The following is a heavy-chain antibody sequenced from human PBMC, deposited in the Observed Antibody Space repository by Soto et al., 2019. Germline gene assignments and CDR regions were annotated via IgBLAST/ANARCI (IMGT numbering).Heavy chain of an antibody. CDR3: ARWPYGEVVKGYYGMDV. J-gene: IGHJ6*02. D-gene: IGHD2-21*01. CDR2: INHSGST. CDR1: GGSFSGYY. V-gene: IGHV4-34*01. Sequence: PSETLSLTCAFYGGSFSGYYWSWIRQPPGKGLEWIGEINHSGSTNYNPSLKSRVTISVDTSKNQFSLKLSSVTAADTAVYYCARWPYGEVVKGYYGMDVWGQGTTVTVSS.